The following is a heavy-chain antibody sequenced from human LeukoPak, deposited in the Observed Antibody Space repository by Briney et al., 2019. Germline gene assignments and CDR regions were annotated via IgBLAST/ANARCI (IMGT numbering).Heavy chain of an antibody. CDR3: ARAPIAAGGTENFDY. J-gene: IGHJ4*02. Sequence: PSETLSLTCTVSGGSISSYYWSWIRQPPGKGLEWIGYIYYSGSTNYNPSLKSRATISVDTSKNQFSLKLSSVTAADTAVYYCARAPIAAGGTENFDYWGQGTLVTVSS. CDR1: GGSISSYY. CDR2: IYYSGST. D-gene: IGHD6-13*01. V-gene: IGHV4-59*01.